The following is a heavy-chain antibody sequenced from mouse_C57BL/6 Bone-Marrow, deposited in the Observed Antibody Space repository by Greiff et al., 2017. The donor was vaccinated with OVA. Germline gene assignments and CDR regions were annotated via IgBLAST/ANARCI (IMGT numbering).Heavy chain of an antibody. V-gene: IGHV14-4*01. Sequence: EVQRVESGAELVRPGASVKLSCTASGFNIKDDYMHWVKQRPEQGLEWIGWIDPENGDTEYASKFQGKATITADTSSNTAYLQLSSLTSEDTAVYYCTTPFYGSSRYYAMDYWGQGTSVTVSS. D-gene: IGHD1-1*01. CDR1: GFNIKDDY. CDR2: IDPENGDT. J-gene: IGHJ4*01. CDR3: TTPFYGSSRYYAMDY.